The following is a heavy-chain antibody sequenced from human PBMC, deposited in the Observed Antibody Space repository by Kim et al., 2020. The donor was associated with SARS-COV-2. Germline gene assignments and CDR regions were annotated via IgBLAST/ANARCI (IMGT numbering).Heavy chain of an antibody. J-gene: IGHJ6*02. Sequence: GGSLRLSCAASGFTFSSYSMNWVRQVPGKGLEWVSYISSSSLTTYDADSVKGRFTISRDNADNSLYLQMNSLRVEDTAVYYCARNTEMVTWDYYYGMDVWGQGTTVTVSS. CDR2: ISSSSLTT. D-gene: IGHD5-18*01. CDR3: ARNTEMVTWDYYYGMDV. V-gene: IGHV3-48*04. CDR1: GFTFSSYS.